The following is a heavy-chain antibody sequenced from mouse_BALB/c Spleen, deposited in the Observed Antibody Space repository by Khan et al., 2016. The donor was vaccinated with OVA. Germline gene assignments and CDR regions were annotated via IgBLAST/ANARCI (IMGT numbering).Heavy chain of an antibody. CDR2: IDPPNDDS. CDR1: GFNIKDTY. CDR3: ATLYVNPFAF. V-gene: IGHV14-3*02. J-gene: IGHJ3*01. D-gene: IGHD2-1*01. Sequence: VQLQQSGAELVKPGASVKLSCSASGFNIKDTYIHWMKQRPEQGLEWIGRIDPPNDDSKYGPKFQAKATLTAATSSNTAYLQLSSLTSEDTAVYYCATLYVNPFAFWGQGTLVSVSA.